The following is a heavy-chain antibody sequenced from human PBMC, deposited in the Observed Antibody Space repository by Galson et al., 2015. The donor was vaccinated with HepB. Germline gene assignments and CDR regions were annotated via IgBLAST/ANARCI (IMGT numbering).Heavy chain of an antibody. V-gene: IGHV3-23*01. D-gene: IGHD1-1*01. J-gene: IGHJ5*02. CDR1: GLTFSNYA. Sequence: SLRLSCAASGLTFSNYAMSWVRQAPGKGLEWVSTISGGGASTFYADSVKGRFTISRDNSKNTVYLQMNSLRAGDTGVYFCARDNLENQLNWLDPWGRGTLDTVSS. CDR3: ARDNLENQLNWLDP. CDR2: ISGGGAST.